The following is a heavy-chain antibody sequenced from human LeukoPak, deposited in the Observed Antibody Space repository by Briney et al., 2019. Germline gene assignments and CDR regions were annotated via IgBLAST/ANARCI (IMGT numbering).Heavy chain of an antibody. CDR2: IYPGDSDT. CDR3: ARRRVVAAAGTGNFDY. Sequence: GESLKISCKGSGYSFTSYWIGWVRQVPGKGLEWMGTIYPGDSDTRYSPSFQGQVTISADKSISTAYLQWSSLKASDTATYYCARRRVVAAAGTGNFDYWGQGTLATVSS. CDR1: GYSFTSYW. V-gene: IGHV5-51*01. D-gene: IGHD6-13*01. J-gene: IGHJ4*02.